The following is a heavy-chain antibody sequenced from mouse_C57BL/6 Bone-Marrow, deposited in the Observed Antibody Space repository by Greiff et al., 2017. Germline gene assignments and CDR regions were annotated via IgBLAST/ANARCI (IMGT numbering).Heavy chain of an antibody. CDR2: IDPNSGGT. J-gene: IGHJ3*01. D-gene: IGHD2-12*01. CDR1: GYTFTSYW. CDR3: ASSLSLRRPSWFAY. Sequence: QVQLQQPGAELVKPGASVKLSCKASGYTFTSYWMHWVKQRPGRGLEWIGRIDPNSGGTKYNEKFKSKATLTVDKPSRTAYMQVSSLTSEDSAVYSCASSLSLRRPSWFAYWGQGTLVTVSA. V-gene: IGHV1-72*01.